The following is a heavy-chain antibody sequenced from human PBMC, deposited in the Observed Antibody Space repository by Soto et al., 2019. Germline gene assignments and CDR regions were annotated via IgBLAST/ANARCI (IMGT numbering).Heavy chain of an antibody. D-gene: IGHD3-3*01. CDR1: GFTFSSHA. J-gene: IGHJ4*02. Sequence: GGSLRLSCAASGFTFSSHAMSWVRQAPGRGLEWVSSISGSDGTTYYAKSVKGRFSISRDNSMNTLYLQMNSLRAEDTAVYYCAKHDFWTLYNTGLDSWGQGTLVTVSS. CDR2: ISGSDGTT. CDR3: AKHDFWTLYNTGLDS. V-gene: IGHV3-23*01.